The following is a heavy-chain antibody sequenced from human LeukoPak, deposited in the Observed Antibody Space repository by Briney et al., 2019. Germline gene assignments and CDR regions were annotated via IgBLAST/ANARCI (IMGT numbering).Heavy chain of an antibody. V-gene: IGHV3-23*01. J-gene: IGHJ4*02. D-gene: IGHD2-15*01. Sequence: GGSLRLSCAASGFTFSSYAMAWVRQAPGKGLEWVSAIGASGGSTYYADSVKGRFTISRDNSMNTLFLQMNSLRAEDTAIYYCAKGSDSAVRVYDYWGQGTLVTVSS. CDR1: GFTFSSYA. CDR3: AKGSDSAVRVYDY. CDR2: IGASGGST.